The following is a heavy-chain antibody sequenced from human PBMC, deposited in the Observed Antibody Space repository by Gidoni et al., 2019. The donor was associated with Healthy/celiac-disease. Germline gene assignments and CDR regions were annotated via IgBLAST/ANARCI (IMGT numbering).Heavy chain of an antibody. CDR3: ARDRIGAGIGGFDY. J-gene: IGHJ4*02. CDR2: ISSSVSTI. V-gene: IGHV3-48*02. Sequence: EVQLVESGGGLVQPGGSMRLSCAASGFTFGSYSMNWVRQAPGKGLEWVSYISSSVSTIYYADSVKGLFTISRDNAKNSLHLHMNSLRDEDTAVYYCARDRIGAGIGGFDYWGQGTLVTVSS. D-gene: IGHD6-13*01. CDR1: GFTFGSYS.